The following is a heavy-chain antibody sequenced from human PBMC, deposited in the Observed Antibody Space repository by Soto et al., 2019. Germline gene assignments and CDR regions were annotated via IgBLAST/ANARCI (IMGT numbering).Heavy chain of an antibody. Sequence: GGSLRLSCAASGFTFDDYAMHWVRQAPGKGLEWVSGISWNSGSIGYADSVKGGFTISRDNAKNSLYLQMNSLRAEDTALYYCAKLPGDCSGGSCYGGVGDYWGQGTLVTVSS. CDR2: ISWNSGSI. J-gene: IGHJ4*02. D-gene: IGHD2-15*01. CDR1: GFTFDDYA. V-gene: IGHV3-9*01. CDR3: AKLPGDCSGGSCYGGVGDY.